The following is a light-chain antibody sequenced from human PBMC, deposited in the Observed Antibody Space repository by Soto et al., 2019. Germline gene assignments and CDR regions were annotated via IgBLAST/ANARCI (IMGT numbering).Light chain of an antibody. Sequence: DIQISQSPSSLSASVGDRVTITCRASETVSIYLNWYQQKPGKAPKLLIYGVSNLYSGVPSRFSGSGSGTDFTLTISSLQPEDFATYYCHQSYSPVVYTFGQGTKVDIK. CDR3: HQSYSPVVYT. V-gene: IGKV1-39*01. J-gene: IGKJ2*01. CDR1: ETVSIY. CDR2: GVS.